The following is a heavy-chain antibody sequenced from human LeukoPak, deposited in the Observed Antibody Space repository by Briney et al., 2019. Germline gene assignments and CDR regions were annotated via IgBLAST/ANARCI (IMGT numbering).Heavy chain of an antibody. D-gene: IGHD3-10*01. CDR2: IYSGGST. V-gene: IGHV3-53*01. CDR1: GFTVSSNY. Sequence: GGSLRLSCAASGFTVSSNYMSWVRQAPGKGLEWVSVIYSGGSTYYADSVKGRFTISRDNSKNTLYLQMNSLRAEDTAVYYCASPPLGGSDSYYYYGMDVWGQGTTVTVSS. J-gene: IGHJ6*02. CDR3: ASPPLGGSDSYYYYGMDV.